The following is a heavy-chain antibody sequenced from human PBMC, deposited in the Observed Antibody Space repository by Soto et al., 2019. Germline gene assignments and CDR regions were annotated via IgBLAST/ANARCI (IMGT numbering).Heavy chain of an antibody. CDR3: AKYQPMTQPRPYFDY. CDR2: ISSSGGST. V-gene: IGHV3-23*01. J-gene: IGHJ4*02. D-gene: IGHD3-22*01. Sequence: EVQLLESGGDLIRPGGSLRLSCAASGFTFSSYAMSWVRQAPGKGLGWVSVISSSGGSTFYADSVKGRFTISRDNSRNTLYLQMNSLRAEDTAIYYCAKYQPMTQPRPYFDYWGQGTLVTVSS. CDR1: GFTFSSYA.